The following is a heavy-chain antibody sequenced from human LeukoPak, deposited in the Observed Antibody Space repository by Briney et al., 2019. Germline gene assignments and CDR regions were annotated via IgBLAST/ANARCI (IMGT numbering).Heavy chain of an antibody. J-gene: IGHJ4*02. CDR1: RFSFSGHW. CDR2: ISPTGSTT. D-gene: IGHD6-6*01. V-gene: IGHV3-74*01. CDR3: ARGPNSNWSGLDF. Sequence: GGSLRLSCTASRFSFSGHWVHWARQLPGKGLVWVSRISPTGSTTSYADSVKGRFTVSRDNAKNTLYLQVNNLRAEDTAVYYCARGPNSNWSGLDFWGQGTLLTVSS.